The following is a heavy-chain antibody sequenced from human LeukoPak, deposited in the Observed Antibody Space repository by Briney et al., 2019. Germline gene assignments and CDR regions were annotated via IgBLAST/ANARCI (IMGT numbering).Heavy chain of an antibody. CDR3: ASRSADTTWYGVFDY. D-gene: IGHD3-10*01. Sequence: SETLSLTCSVSGGSINSHYWSWIRQPPGKRLEWIGYIFNTGNTNYNPSLASRVTMSVDTSRAQFFLRLSPVTAADTAIYYCASRSADTTWYGVFDYWSQGTLVTVSS. CDR2: IFNTGNT. V-gene: IGHV4-59*11. J-gene: IGHJ4*02. CDR1: GGSINSHY.